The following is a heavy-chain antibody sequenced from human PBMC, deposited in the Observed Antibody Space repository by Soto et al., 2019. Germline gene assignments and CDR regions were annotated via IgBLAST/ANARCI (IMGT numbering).Heavy chain of an antibody. Sequence: QVQLVQSGAEVKKPGSAVKVSCKASGGTFSSYAISWVRQAPGQGLEWMGGIIPIFGTASYAQKFQGRVTITADESTSTAYMELSSLRSEDTAVYYCASATRYQLPIVGGFDYWGQGTLVTVSS. D-gene: IGHD2-2*01. CDR1: GGTFSSYA. J-gene: IGHJ4*02. V-gene: IGHV1-69*01. CDR2: IIPIFGTA. CDR3: ASATRYQLPIVGGFDY.